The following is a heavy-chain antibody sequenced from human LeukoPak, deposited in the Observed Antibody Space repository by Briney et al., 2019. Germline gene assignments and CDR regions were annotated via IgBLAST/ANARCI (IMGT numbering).Heavy chain of an antibody. Sequence: GGSLRLSCTASGFTFSAFEMHWVRQPTGKGLEWVSAIGNNFKTYYLDSVRGRFTISRENAKNSLYLQMNSLRAGDTAVYYCARDLGTDAGYTNRFDLWGRGALVTVSS. D-gene: IGHD1-14*01. CDR2: IGNNFKT. J-gene: IGHJ5*02. CDR1: GFTFSAFE. V-gene: IGHV3-13*01. CDR3: ARDLGTDAGYTNRFDL.